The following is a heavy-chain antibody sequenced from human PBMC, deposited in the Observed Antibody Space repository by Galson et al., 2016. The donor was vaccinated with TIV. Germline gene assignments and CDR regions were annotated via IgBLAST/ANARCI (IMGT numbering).Heavy chain of an antibody. J-gene: IGHJ3*02. D-gene: IGHD2/OR15-2a*01. CDR3: ARDRRREFQILLTHDACDI. CDR2: IYYSGST. CDR1: GGSISSGGYY. V-gene: IGHV4-31*03. Sequence: TLSLTCTVSGGSISSGGYYWSWIRQHPGKGLEWIGYIYYSGSTNYSPSLMSRISISVDTSKNQFSLKLSSVTAADTAVYYCARDRRREFQILLTHDACDIWGHGTLVTVSS.